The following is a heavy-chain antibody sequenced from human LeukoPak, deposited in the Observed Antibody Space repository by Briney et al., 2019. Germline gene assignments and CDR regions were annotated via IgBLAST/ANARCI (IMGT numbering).Heavy chain of an antibody. CDR2: INHSGST. CDR3: ARHSGGTYYVNFDP. J-gene: IGHJ5*02. V-gene: IGHV4-34*01. CDR1: GGSFSGYY. Sequence: PSESLSLTCAVYGGSFSGYYWSWIRQPPGKGLEWIGEINHSGSTNYNPSLKSRVTISVDTSKNQFSLKLSSVTAADTAVYYCARHSGGTYYVNFDPWGQGTLVTVSS. D-gene: IGHD1-26*01.